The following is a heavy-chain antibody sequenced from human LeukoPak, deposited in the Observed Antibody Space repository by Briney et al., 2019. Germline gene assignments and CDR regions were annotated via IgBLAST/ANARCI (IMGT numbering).Heavy chain of an antibody. V-gene: IGHV3-7*01. CDR1: GFTFSSYW. CDR3: ARDPVGSDFWSGYYLIEGWGSSYMDV. Sequence: GGSLRLSCAVSGFTFSSYWMSWVRQAPGKGLEWVANIKQDGSEKYYVDSVKGRFTISRDSAKNSLYLQMNSLRAEDTAVYYCARDPVGSDFWSGYYLIEGWGSSYMDVWGKGTTVTVSS. D-gene: IGHD3-3*01. J-gene: IGHJ6*03. CDR2: IKQDGSEK.